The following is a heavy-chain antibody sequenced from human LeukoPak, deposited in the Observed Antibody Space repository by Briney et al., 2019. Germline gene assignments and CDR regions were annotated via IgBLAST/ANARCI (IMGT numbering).Heavy chain of an antibody. D-gene: IGHD3-16*02. CDR2: MNPNSGNT. V-gene: IGHV1-8*01. CDR1: GYTFTSYD. Sequence: ASVNVSCKASGYTFTSYDINWVRQATGQGLEWMGWMNPNSGNTGYAQKFQGRVTMTRNTSISTAYMELSSLRSEDTAVYYCARASSDDYVWGSYRYKEIFDYWGQGTLVTVSS. CDR3: ARASSDDYVWGSYRYKEIFDY. J-gene: IGHJ4*02.